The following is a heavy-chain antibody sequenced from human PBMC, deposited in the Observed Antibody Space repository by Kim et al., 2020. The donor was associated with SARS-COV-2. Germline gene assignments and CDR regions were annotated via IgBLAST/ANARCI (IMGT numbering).Heavy chain of an antibody. J-gene: IGHJ6*03. CDR2: IYYSGST. Sequence: SETLSLTCTVSGGSISSYYWSWIRQPPGKGLEWIGYIYYSGSTNYNPSLKSRVTISVDTSKNQFSLKLSSVTAADTAVYYCARGSGYDFLDYYYYMDVWGKGTTVTVSS. CDR3: ARGSGYDFLDYYYYMDV. CDR1: GGSISSYY. D-gene: IGHD5-12*01. V-gene: IGHV4-59*01.